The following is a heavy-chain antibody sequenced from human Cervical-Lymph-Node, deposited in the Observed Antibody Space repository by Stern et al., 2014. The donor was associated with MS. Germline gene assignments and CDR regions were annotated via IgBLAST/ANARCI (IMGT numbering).Heavy chain of an antibody. CDR3: ARDYGDYAFDY. J-gene: IGHJ4*02. Sequence: EMQLVESGAEVKKPGESLKISCKGSGYSFTANWIAWVRQMPGKGLEWMGIIYPGDSDTRYRPSFQGQVTTSADKSISTAYLQWSSLKASDTAMYYCARDYGDYAFDYWGQGTLVTVSS. CDR2: IYPGDSDT. D-gene: IGHD4-17*01. CDR1: GYSFTANW. V-gene: IGHV5-51*01.